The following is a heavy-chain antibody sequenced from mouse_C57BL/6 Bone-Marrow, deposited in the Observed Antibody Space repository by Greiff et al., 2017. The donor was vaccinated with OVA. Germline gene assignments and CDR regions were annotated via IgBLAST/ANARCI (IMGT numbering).Heavy chain of an antibody. Sequence: QVQLQQSGAELVRPGASVTLSCKASGYTFTDYEMHWVKQTPVHGLEWIGAIDPETGGTAYNQKFKGKAILTADKSSSTAYMELRSLTSEDSAVYYCTSPQLGAWFAYWGQGTLVTVSA. CDR2: IDPETGGT. CDR3: TSPQLGAWFAY. V-gene: IGHV1-15*01. D-gene: IGHD4-1*02. CDR1: GYTFTDYE. J-gene: IGHJ3*01.